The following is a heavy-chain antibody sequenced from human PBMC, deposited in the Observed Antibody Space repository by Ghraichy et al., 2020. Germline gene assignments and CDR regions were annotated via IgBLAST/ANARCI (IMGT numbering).Heavy chain of an antibody. V-gene: IGHV3-11*06. J-gene: IGHJ4*02. CDR2: ISTDSNHI. D-gene: IGHD6-13*01. CDR3: ARVGSTAAAGTSDY. CDR1: GFTFSDYY. Sequence: GSLRLSCAASGFTFSDYYMSWMRQAPGKGLEWVSYISTDSNHINYADSVKGRFTTSRDNANKSLYLQMNSLRVEDTAVYYCARVGSTAAAGTSDYWGQGTLVSVSS.